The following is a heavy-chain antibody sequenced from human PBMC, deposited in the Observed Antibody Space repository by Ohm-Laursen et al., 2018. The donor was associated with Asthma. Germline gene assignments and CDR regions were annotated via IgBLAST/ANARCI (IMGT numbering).Heavy chain of an antibody. D-gene: IGHD1-26*01. CDR1: GFTFSSYT. Sequence: SLRLSCSASGFTFSSYTMHWVRQAPGKGLDYVSSMNGNGDTTHYADSVKGRFTISRDNSKNTLYLQMSSLGAEDTAVYHCIKDLSGTYSSDYWGQGALVTVSS. CDR2: MNGNGDTT. V-gene: IGHV3-64D*08. CDR3: IKDLSGTYSSDY. J-gene: IGHJ4*02.